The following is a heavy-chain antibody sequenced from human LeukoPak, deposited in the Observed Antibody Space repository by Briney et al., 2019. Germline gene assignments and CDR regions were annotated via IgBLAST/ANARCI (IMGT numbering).Heavy chain of an antibody. J-gene: IGHJ4*02. CDR3: VKQKRDDYGGKKGGYFDY. V-gene: IGHV3-64D*06. Sequence: GGSLRLSCSASGFTFSSYAMHWVRQAPGKGLEYVSAISSNGGSTYYADSVKGRFTISRDSSKNTLYLQMSSLRAEDTAVYYCVKQKRDDYGGKKGGYFDYWGQGTLVTVSS. CDR2: ISSNGGST. D-gene: IGHD4-23*01. CDR1: GFTFSSYA.